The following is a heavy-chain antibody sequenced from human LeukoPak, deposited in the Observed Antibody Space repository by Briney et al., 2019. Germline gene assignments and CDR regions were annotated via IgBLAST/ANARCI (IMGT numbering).Heavy chain of an antibody. D-gene: IGHD6-13*01. J-gene: IGHJ4*02. V-gene: IGHV3-48*04. CDR1: GFTFSSHS. CDR2: ISSSSSTI. Sequence: GRSLRLSCAASGFTFSSHSTNWVSQAPGKGMEWDSYISSSSSTIYYADAVKGRFTISRDNAKSSLYLQMNSLRGEDTAVYYCARYAGSNDEPLDFWGQGTVVTVSS. CDR3: ARYAGSNDEPLDF.